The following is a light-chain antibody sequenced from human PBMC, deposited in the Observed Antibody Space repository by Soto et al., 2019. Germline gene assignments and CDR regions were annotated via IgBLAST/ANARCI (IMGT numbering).Light chain of an antibody. CDR3: QQYGSSPRT. J-gene: IGKJ1*01. V-gene: IGKV3-20*01. CDR2: GAS. CDR1: QSVSSTY. Sequence: EIVLTQSPGTLSLFPGERATFSCRASQSVSSTYLAWYQQKPGQAPRLLIYGASSRATGIPDRFSGSVSGTDFTLTISRLEPEDSAVYYCQQYGSSPRTFGQGTKVEI.